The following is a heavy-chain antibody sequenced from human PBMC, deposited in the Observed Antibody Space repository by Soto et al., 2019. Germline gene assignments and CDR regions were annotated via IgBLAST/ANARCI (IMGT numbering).Heavy chain of an antibody. CDR2: IHGDGGKI. V-gene: IGHV3-7*01. CDR3: ARDFYGGYTYGPGDY. D-gene: IGHD5-18*01. Sequence: EVQLVESGGGLVQPGGSLRLSCEASGFMFSAYWMSWVRQAPGKGLEWVANIHGDGGKIYYVDSVKGRFTISRDNAKRSLYLQMNSLRAEDTAVYYCARDFYGGYTYGPGDYWGQGALVAVSS. J-gene: IGHJ4*02. CDR1: GFMFSAYW.